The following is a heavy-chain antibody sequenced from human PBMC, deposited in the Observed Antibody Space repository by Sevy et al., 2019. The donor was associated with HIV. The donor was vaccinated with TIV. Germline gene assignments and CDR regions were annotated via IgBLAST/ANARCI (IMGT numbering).Heavy chain of an antibody. Sequence: GGSLRLSCAASGFTFSSYAMNWVRQAPGKGLEWVSSISASGRSTYYADSVEGRFTISRDNSKNTLYLQMNSLRGDDTAVYYCAKDLGWPLWGQGTLVTVSS. CDR1: GFTFSSYA. J-gene: IGHJ4*02. D-gene: IGHD2-15*01. CDR2: ISASGRST. V-gene: IGHV3-23*01. CDR3: AKDLGWPL.